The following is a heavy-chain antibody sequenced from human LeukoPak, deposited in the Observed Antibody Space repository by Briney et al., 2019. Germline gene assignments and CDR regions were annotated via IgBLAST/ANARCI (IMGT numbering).Heavy chain of an antibody. CDR2: TYYRSKWYN. V-gene: IGHV6-1*01. D-gene: IGHD6-19*01. CDR1: GDSVSSNSAA. CDR3: ARAGTGIAVAGTPPYYFDY. J-gene: IGHJ4*02. Sequence: SQTLSLTCAISGDSVSSNSAAWNWIRQSSSRGLEWLGRTYYRSKWYNDYAVSVKSRITINPDTSKNQFSLQLNSVTPEDTAVYYCARAGTGIAVAGTPPYYFDYWGQGTLVTVSS.